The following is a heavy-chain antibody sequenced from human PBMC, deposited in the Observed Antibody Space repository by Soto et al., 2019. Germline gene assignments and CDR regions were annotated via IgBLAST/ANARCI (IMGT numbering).Heavy chain of an antibody. CDR1: GYTFTSYA. V-gene: IGHV1-3*01. CDR3: ARKPASWYTHYYYYGMDV. D-gene: IGHD6-13*01. CDR2: INAGNGNT. Sequence: GASVKVSCKASGYTFTSYAMHWVRQAPGQRLEWMGWINAGNGNTKYSQKFQGRVTITRDTSASTAYMELSSLRSEDTAVYYCARKPASWYTHYYYYGMDVWGQGTTVTVSS. J-gene: IGHJ6*02.